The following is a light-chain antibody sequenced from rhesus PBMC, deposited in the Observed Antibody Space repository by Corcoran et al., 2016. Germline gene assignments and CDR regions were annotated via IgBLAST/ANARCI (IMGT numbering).Light chain of an antibody. CDR1: HGINHF. V-gene: IGKV1-66*01. CDR2: LES. Sequence: IQMTPSPSSLSSTVGDRVTITFPASHGINHFLSWFQQKTGKAPKPLDSLESNLETGVPSRVSGSGSGTNYTLTLSSLQPEDIATYYCQQYNNSPLTFGGGTKVEIK. CDR3: QQYNNSPLT. J-gene: IGKJ4*01.